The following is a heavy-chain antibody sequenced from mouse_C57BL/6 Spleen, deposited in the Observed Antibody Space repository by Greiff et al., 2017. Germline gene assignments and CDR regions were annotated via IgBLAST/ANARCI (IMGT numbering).Heavy chain of an antibody. CDR3: AKCRDYYGSSNGYFDY. V-gene: IGHV1-81*01. CDR2: IYPRSGNT. J-gene: IGHJ2*01. CDR1: GYTFTSYG. Sequence: QVQLQQSGAELARPGASVKLSCKASGYTFTSYGISWVKQRPGQGLEWIGEIYPRSGNTYYNEKFKGKATLTADKSSSTAYMELRSLTSEETAVYFCAKCRDYYGSSNGYFDYWGQGTTLTVSS. D-gene: IGHD1-1*01.